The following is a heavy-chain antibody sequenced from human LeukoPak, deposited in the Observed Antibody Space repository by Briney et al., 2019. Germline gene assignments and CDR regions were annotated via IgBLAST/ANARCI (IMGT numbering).Heavy chain of an antibody. D-gene: IGHD6-13*01. CDR1: GGSISSYY. J-gene: IGHJ5*02. Sequence: SETLSLTCTVSGGSISSYYWSWIWQPPGKGLEWIGYIYYSGSTNYNPSLKSRVTISVDTSKNQFSMKLSSVTAADTAVYYCARASSSWYWFDPWGQGTLVAVSS. CDR2: IYYSGST. CDR3: ARASSSWYWFDP. V-gene: IGHV4-59*01.